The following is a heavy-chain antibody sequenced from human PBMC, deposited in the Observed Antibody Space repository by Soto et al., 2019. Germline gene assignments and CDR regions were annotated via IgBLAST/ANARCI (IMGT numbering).Heavy chain of an antibody. Sequence: EVQLLESGGGLVQPGGSLRLSCVASGFTFRTSGMSWVRQAPGKGLEWVSAISGSGDSTSYADSVKGRFTVSRDNSKNTLYLKINSLRADDTDVYYCEKDRGYNYCLCDEWGQGNLVSVSS. CDR1: GFTFRTSG. CDR2: ISGSGDST. D-gene: IGHD5-18*01. J-gene: IGHJ4*02. CDR3: EKDRGYNYCLCDE. V-gene: IGHV3-23*01.